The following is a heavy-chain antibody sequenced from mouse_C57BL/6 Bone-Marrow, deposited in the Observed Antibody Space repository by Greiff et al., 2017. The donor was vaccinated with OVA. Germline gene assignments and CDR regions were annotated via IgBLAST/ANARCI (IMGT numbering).Heavy chain of an antibody. CDR3: ARSGTVVATEYFDV. CDR1: GYTFTDYY. V-gene: IGHV1-75*01. CDR2: IFPGSGST. J-gene: IGHJ1*03. Sequence: QVQLQQSGPELVKPGASVKISCKASGYTFTDYYINWVKQRPGQGLEWIGWIFPGSGSTYYNEKFKGKATLTVDKSSSTAYMLLSSLTSEYSAVYFCARSGTVVATEYFDVWGTGTTVTVSS. D-gene: IGHD1-1*01.